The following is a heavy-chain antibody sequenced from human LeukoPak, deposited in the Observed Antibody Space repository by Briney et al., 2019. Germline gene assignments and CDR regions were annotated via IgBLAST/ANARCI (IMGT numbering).Heavy chain of an antibody. J-gene: IGHJ3*02. Sequence: ASVKVSCKASGYTFTSYYMHWVRQAPGQGLEWMGIINPSGGSTSYAQKFQGRVTMTRDTSTRTVYMELSSLRSGDTAVYYRAVSGSYQSAFDIWGQGTMVTVSS. V-gene: IGHV1-46*03. D-gene: IGHD1-26*01. CDR3: AVSGSYQSAFDI. CDR1: GYTFTSYY. CDR2: INPSGGST.